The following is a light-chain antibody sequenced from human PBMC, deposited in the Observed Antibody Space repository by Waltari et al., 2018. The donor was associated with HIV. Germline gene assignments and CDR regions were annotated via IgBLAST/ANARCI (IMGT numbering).Light chain of an antibody. CDR2: KDS. Sequence: SYELTQPPSVSVSPGQTARITCSGDALPKQYAYWYQQKPGQAPVLVIYKDSGRPSGIPGRFSGASSGTTVTLTISGVQAEDEADYYCQSADSSGTWVFGGGTKLTVL. CDR3: QSADSSGTWV. J-gene: IGLJ3*02. V-gene: IGLV3-25*03. CDR1: ALPKQY.